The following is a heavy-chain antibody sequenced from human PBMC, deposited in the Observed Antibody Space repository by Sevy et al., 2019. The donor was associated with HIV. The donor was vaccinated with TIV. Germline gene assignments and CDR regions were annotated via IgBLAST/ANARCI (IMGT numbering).Heavy chain of an antibody. V-gene: IGHV1-18*01. CDR2: ITAYNGNT. D-gene: IGHD3-10*01. CDR1: GYTFTSYG. CDR3: AGDYYGSGSYYNFPVDY. Sequence: ASVKVSCKASGYTFTSYGISWVRQAPGQGLEWMGWITAYNGNTNYAKKLQGRGTMTTDTSTSTADLELRSLRSDDTAVYYCAGDYYGSGSYYNFPVDYWGQGTLVTVSS. J-gene: IGHJ4*02.